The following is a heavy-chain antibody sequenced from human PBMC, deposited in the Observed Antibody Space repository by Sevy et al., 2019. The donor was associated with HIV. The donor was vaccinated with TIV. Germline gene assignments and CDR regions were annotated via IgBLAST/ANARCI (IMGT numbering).Heavy chain of an antibody. J-gene: IGHJ3*01. D-gene: IGHD4-17*01. CDR2: ISSTPGYI. CDR3: ARHTVTTIRGAFDF. V-gene: IGHV3-21*01. Sequence: GGSLRLSCAASGFSFSSYAMNWVRLAPGKGLEWVSSISSTPGYIYYADSVKGRFTISRDNAENSLYLQMNSLRAEDTAVYYCARHTVTTIRGAFDFWGQGTMVTVSS. CDR1: GFSFSSYA.